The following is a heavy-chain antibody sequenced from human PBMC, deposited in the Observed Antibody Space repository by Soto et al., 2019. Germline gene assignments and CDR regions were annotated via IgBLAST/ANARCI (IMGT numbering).Heavy chain of an antibody. V-gene: IGHV4-59*01. J-gene: IGHJ4*02. CDR3: ARGVRDFDWLLPFYLDY. CDR1: GGSINSYY. D-gene: IGHD3-9*01. CDR2: ISYSGST. Sequence: SETLSLTCTVSGGSINSYYWSWIRQPPGMGLEWIGCISYSGSTNYNPSLKSRVALSVDTSKNQFSLKLSSVTAADTAVYYCARGVRDFDWLLPFYLDYWGQXTPVTVSS.